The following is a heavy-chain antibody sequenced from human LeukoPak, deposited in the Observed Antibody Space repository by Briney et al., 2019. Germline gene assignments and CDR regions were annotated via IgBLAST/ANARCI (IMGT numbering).Heavy chain of an antibody. D-gene: IGHD1-26*01. CDR2: ISSSSSTI. CDR3: AKDLHSGSYPGFDY. Sequence: RAGGSLRLSCAASGFTFSSYSMNWVRQAPGKGLEWVSYISSSSSTIYYADSVKGRFTISRDNAKNSLYLQMNSLRAEDTAVYYCAKDLHSGSYPGFDYWGQGTLVTVSS. V-gene: IGHV3-48*04. CDR1: GFTFSSYS. J-gene: IGHJ4*02.